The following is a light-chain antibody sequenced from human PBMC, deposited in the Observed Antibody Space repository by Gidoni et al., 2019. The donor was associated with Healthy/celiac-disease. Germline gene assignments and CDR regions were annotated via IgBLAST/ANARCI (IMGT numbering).Light chain of an antibody. CDR2: AAS. CDR3: QKDNSALT. J-gene: IGKJ4*01. V-gene: IGKV1-27*01. CDR1: QGISNY. Sequence: DIQMTQSPSSLSASVGDRVTITCRARQGISNYLAWYQQKPGKVPKLLIYAASTLQSGVPSRFSGSGSGTDFTLTISSLQPEDVATYYCQKDNSALTFXGXTKVEIK.